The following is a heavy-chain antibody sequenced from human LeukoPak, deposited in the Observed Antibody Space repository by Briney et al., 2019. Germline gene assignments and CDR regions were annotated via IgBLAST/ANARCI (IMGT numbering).Heavy chain of an antibody. J-gene: IGHJ3*02. CDR3: ARGTTYYYDSSGLNAFDI. V-gene: IGHV3-74*01. Sequence: GGSLRLSCAASGFTFSSYWMHWVRQAPGKGLVWVSRINSDGSSTSYADSVKGRFTISRDNAKNTLYLQMNSLRAEDTAVYYCARGTTYYYDSSGLNAFDIWGQGTMVTVSS. CDR1: GFTFSSYW. D-gene: IGHD3-22*01. CDR2: INSDGSST.